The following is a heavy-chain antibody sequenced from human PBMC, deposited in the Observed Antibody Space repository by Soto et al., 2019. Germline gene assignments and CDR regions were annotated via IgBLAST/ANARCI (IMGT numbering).Heavy chain of an antibody. J-gene: IGHJ4*02. CDR1: GGTFSSYT. CDR2: IIPILGIA. Sequence: QVQLVQSGAEVKKPGSSVKVSCKASGGTFSSYTISWVRQAPGQGLEWMGRIIPILGIANYAQKFQGRVTITADKSTSTAYMELSSLRSEDTAVYYCASGSGYSSSWTTDYWGQGTLVTVST. D-gene: IGHD6-13*01. V-gene: IGHV1-69*02. CDR3: ASGSGYSSSWTTDY.